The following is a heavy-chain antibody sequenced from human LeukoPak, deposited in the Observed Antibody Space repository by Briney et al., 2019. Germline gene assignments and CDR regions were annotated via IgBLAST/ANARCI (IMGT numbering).Heavy chain of an antibody. CDR3: ARGRLDYGDYDY. Sequence: GGSLRLSCAASGFTVSGIYMSWVRQAPGKGLEWVSVIYRDGATDYTDSVKGRFTISRDNSKNTLYLQMNSLSAEVTAVYYCARGRLDYGDYDYWGQGTLVTVSS. V-gene: IGHV3-53*01. J-gene: IGHJ4*02. D-gene: IGHD4-17*01. CDR1: GFTVSGIY. CDR2: IYRDGAT.